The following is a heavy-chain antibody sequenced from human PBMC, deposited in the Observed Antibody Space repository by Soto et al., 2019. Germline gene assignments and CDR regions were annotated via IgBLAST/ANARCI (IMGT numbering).Heavy chain of an antibody. V-gene: IGHV4-34*01. CDR2: INHSGST. CDR1: GGSFSGYY. CDR3: AREPSI. Sequence: SETLSLTCTVSGGSFSGYYWSWIRQPPGKGLEWIGEINHSGSTNYNPSLKSRVTISVDTSKNQFSLKLSSVTAADTAVYYCAREPSIWGQGTLVNVS. J-gene: IGHJ4*02.